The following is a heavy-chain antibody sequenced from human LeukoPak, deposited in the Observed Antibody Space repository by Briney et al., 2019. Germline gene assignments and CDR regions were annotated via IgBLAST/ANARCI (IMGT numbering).Heavy chain of an antibody. CDR3: AKVSGGSYFLYYYYMDV. CDR1: QFNFNKFG. J-gene: IGHJ6*03. D-gene: IGHD1-26*01. Sequence: GGSLRLSCATSQFNFNKFGMTWVRQAPGKGLEWVSSISGNGAQYADSVQGRFAISRDNSKNTLYLQMNSLRAEDTAVYFCAKVSGGSYFLYYYYMDVWGKGTMVTVSS. V-gene: IGHV3-23*01. CDR2: ISGNGA.